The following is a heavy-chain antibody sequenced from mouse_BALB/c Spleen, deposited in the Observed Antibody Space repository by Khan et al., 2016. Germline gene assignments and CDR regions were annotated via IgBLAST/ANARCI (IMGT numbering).Heavy chain of an antibody. V-gene: IGHV6-6*02. CDR2: IRLKSNNYAT. CDR3: TRGKSLGYDGGIYAMDY. D-gene: IGHD2-2*01. J-gene: IGHJ4*01. CDR1: RFTFSNYW. Sequence: EVELVESGGGLVQPGGSMKLSCVASRFTFSNYWMNWVRQSPEKGLEWVGEIRLKSNNYATQYAEPVKGRFTISRDDSKSSVYLQMNNLRAEDTGIYYYTRGKSLGYDGGIYAMDYWGRGTSVTVSS.